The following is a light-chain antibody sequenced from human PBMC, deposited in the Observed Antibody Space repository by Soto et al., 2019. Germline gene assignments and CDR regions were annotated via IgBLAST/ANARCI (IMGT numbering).Light chain of an antibody. V-gene: IGKV1-33*01. CDR2: DTT. J-gene: IGKJ5*01. CDR1: EDLTNY. Sequence: DSQMTHSPPSLGASVLDTVTRTCQAVEDLTNYLNWYQQKPGEAPKLLIYDTTTLEEGVPSRFSGRGSGTHFTFNIYGLQPEDAAIYSCQQYVNLPYTFGQGTRLEN. CDR3: QQYVNLPYT.